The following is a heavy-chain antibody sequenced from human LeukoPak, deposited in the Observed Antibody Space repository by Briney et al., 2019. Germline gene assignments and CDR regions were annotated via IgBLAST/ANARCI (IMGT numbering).Heavy chain of an antibody. V-gene: IGHV1-18*01. D-gene: IGHD3-3*01. CDR3: ARVRFLEWLSAFDI. CDR1: GYTFTSYG. Sequence: ASVKVSCKASGYTFTSYGISWVRQAPGQGLEWMGWISAYNGNTNYAQKLQGRVTMTTDTSTSTAYMELRSLRSDDTAVYYCARVRFLEWLSAFDIWGQGTMVTVSS. J-gene: IGHJ3*02. CDR2: ISAYNGNT.